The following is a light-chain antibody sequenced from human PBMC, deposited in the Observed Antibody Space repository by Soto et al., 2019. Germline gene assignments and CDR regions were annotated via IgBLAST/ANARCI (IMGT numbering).Light chain of an antibody. CDR2: AAS. CDR3: QQYSDWPPLT. J-gene: IGKJ4*01. CDR1: QSVSSN. Sequence: EIVMTQSPATLSVSPGERATLSCRASQSVSSNLAWYQQKPGQAPRLLIYAASTRATGIPARFSGSGSGTEFTLSISSLQSEDFAIYYCQQYSDWPPLTFDGGTKVEIK. V-gene: IGKV3-15*01.